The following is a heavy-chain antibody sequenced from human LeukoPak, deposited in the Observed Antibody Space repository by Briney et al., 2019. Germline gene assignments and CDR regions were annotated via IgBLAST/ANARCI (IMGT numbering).Heavy chain of an antibody. Sequence: PGGFLRLSCAASGFTFSSYAMSWVRQAPGKGLEWVATILDGGGRTYYADSVKGRFTISRDNSKNTLYLQMNSLSAEDTATYYCARSGNYFDYWGQGTLVTVSS. D-gene: IGHD1-1*01. V-gene: IGHV3-23*01. CDR3: ARSGNYFDY. J-gene: IGHJ4*02. CDR1: GFTFSSYA. CDR2: ILDGGGRT.